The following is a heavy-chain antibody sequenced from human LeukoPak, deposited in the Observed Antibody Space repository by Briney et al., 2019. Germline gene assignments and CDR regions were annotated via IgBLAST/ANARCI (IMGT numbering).Heavy chain of an antibody. J-gene: IGHJ6*03. CDR3: ARVLRSRDAYYNYYYYMDV. D-gene: IGHD5-24*01. V-gene: IGHV4-59*01. CDR2: ISYSGST. Sequence: KSSETLSLTCTVSGGSISSYYWSWIRQPPGKGLEWIGYISYSGSTNYNPSLKSRVTISADTSKNQFSLKLSSVSAADTAVYYCARVLRSRDAYYNYYYYMDVWDKGTTVTISS. CDR1: GGSISSYY.